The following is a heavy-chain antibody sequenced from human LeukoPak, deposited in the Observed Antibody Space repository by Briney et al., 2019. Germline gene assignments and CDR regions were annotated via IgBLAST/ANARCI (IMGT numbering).Heavy chain of an antibody. CDR2: ISGIGGGT. V-gene: IGHV3-23*01. Sequence: GGSLRLSCAASGVTFIIYAVSWVRQAPGKGREGVSAISGIGGGTYYAHSVKGRFIISRDNSKNTLYLQMNRLSTEDTAVYYCAKTTTGYSSGRYPGWPVDYWGQGTLVTVSS. CDR1: GVTFIIYA. CDR3: AKTTTGYSSGRYPGWPVDY. D-gene: IGHD6-19*01. J-gene: IGHJ4*02.